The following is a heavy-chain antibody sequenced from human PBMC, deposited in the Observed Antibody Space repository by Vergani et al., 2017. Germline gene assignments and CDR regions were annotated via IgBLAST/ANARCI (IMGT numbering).Heavy chain of an antibody. CDR1: GGTFSSYA. CDR2: FDPEDGET. V-gene: IGHV1-24*01. D-gene: IGHD5-12*01. Sequence: QVQLVQSGAEVKKPGSSVTVSCKASGGTFSSYAISWVRQAPGQGLEWMGGFDPEDGETIYAQKFQGRVTMTEDTSTDTAYMELSSLRSEDTAVYYCATRGVVATTDWYFDLWGRGTLVTVSS. J-gene: IGHJ2*01. CDR3: ATRGVVATTDWYFDL.